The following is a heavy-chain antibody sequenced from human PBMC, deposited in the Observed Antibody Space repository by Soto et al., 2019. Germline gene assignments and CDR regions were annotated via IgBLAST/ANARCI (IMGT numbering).Heavy chain of an antibody. D-gene: IGHD2-2*01. CDR1: GFTFSSYS. CDR2: ISSSSSYI. J-gene: IGHJ4*02. Sequence: SLRLSCAAPGFTFSSYSRNWVRQAPGKGLEWVSSISSSSSYIYYADSVKGRFTISRDNAKNSLYLQMNSLRAEDTAVYYCARDGIVVVPADIIWGQGTLVTVS. V-gene: IGHV3-21*01. CDR3: ARDGIVVVPADII.